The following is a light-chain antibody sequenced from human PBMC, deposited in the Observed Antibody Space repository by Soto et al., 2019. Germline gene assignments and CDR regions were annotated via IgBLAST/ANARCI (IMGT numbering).Light chain of an antibody. CDR1: QGIRNF. J-gene: IGKJ3*01. CDR2: AAS. V-gene: IGKV1-27*01. CDR3: QKYSSVPV. Sequence: DIQMTQSPTSLAASVGDRVTITCRASQGIRNFVSCYQQKPGKAHKLLIYAASTLLSGVPSRFSGSGSGTDFTLTINNLQPEDVATSSFQKYSSVPVFGPGTKVEIK.